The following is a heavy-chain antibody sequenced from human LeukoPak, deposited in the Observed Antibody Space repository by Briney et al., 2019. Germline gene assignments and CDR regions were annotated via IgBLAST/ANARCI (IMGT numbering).Heavy chain of an antibody. Sequence: PGGSLRLSCAASGFTFDDYAMHWVRQAPGKGLEWVSAISWNSGSIGYADSVKGRFTISRDNAKNSLYLQMNSLRAEDTALYYCAKAGGSGSYYRPHDNWFDPWGQGTLVTVSS. V-gene: IGHV3-9*01. D-gene: IGHD3-10*01. CDR2: ISWNSGSI. CDR3: AKAGGSGSYYRPHDNWFDP. CDR1: GFTFDDYA. J-gene: IGHJ5*02.